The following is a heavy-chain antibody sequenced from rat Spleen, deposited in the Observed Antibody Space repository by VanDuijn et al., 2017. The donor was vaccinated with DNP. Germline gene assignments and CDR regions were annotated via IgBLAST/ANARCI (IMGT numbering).Heavy chain of an antibody. Sequence: QVQLKESGPGLVQPSQTLSLPCTVSGFSLTSYHVHWVRQPPGKGLEWMGRIQSGGSTDYNSALKSRLSISRDTSKSQVFLKMNSVQTEDTAMYFCARSDYWGQGVMVTVSS. CDR3: ARSDY. CDR2: IQSGGST. V-gene: IGHV2-27*01. CDR1: GFSLTSYH. J-gene: IGHJ2*01.